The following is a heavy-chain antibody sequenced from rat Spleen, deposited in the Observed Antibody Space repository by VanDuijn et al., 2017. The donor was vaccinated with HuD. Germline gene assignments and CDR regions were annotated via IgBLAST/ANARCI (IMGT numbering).Heavy chain of an antibody. J-gene: IGHJ2*01. CDR2: ISYDGSST. CDR3: ARQQGDY. Sequence: EVQLVESGGGLVQPGRSLKLSCAASGFTFSDYNMAWVRQAPKKGLEWVATISYDGSSTYYRDSVKGRFTISRDNAKSTLYLQMDSLRSEDTATYYCARQQGDYWGQGVMVTVSS. V-gene: IGHV5-7*01. CDR1: GFTFSDYN.